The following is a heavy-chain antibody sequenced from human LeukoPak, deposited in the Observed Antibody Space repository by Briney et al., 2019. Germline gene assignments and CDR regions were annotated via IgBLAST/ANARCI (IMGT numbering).Heavy chain of an antibody. V-gene: IGHV1-69*02. CDR1: GGTFSSYT. D-gene: IGHD3-3*01. Sequence: SVKVSCKASGGTFSSYTISWVRQAPGQGLEWMGRIIPILGIANYAQKFQGRVTITADKSTSTAYMELSSLRSEDTAVYYCARRVFDFWSGQTSKYYYYYMDVWGKGTTVTVAS. J-gene: IGHJ6*03. CDR2: IIPILGIA. CDR3: ARRVFDFWSGQTSKYYYYYMDV.